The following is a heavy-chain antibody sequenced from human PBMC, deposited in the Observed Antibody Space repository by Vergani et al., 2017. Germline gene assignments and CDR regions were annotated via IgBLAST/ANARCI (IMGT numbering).Heavy chain of an antibody. D-gene: IGHD2-15*01. J-gene: IGHJ4*02. CDR1: GFTFNSYR. Sequence: QVQLVESGGGVVQPGGSLRLSCEASGFTFNSYRMHWVRQAPGKGLEWVASIRSDESRRYYGDSMEGPFTISRDNSKNTLYLQMKSLIPEDTAVYYCAKEGGGYCSGGTCYPEYWGQGTLVIVSS. V-gene: IGHV3-30*02. CDR3: AKEGGGYCSGGTCYPEY. CDR2: IRSDESRR.